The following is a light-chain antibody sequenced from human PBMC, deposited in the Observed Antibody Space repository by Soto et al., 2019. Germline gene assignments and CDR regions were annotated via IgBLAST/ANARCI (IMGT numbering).Light chain of an antibody. V-gene: IGKV2D-29*01. CDR1: QSLLYGDGKTY. CDR2: DAF. CDR3: MQRTHVPIT. J-gene: IGKJ5*01. Sequence: DVVLTQAPLSLSVTPGQPASMSCKSSQSLLYGDGKTYLYWYLQRPGQPPHLLFYDAFNRFSREPDRFSGIGSGTDFTLKISRVEAEDVGVYYCMQRTHVPITFGQWTRLEIK.